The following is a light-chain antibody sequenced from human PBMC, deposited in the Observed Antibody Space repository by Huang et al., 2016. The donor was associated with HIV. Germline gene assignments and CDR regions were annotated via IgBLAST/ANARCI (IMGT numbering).Light chain of an antibody. J-gene: IGKJ4*01. CDR2: WAS. Sequence: DIVMTQSPDSLSVSLGERATINCKSSQSVLYSSNNRNYLAWYQQKPGQPPNLLIYWASSRESGVHGRFMGGGSGTDFTLTISSLQAEDVAVYYCQQYYSTPPTFGGGTKVEIK. CDR3: QQYYSTPPT. V-gene: IGKV4-1*01. CDR1: QSVLYSSNNRNY.